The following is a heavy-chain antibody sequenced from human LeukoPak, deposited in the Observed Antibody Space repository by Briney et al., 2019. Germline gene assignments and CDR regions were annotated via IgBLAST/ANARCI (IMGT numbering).Heavy chain of an antibody. CDR2: IYHSGST. D-gene: IGHD5-12*01. J-gene: IGHJ5*02. CDR1: GGSISSGGYS. V-gene: IGHV4-30-2*01. Sequence: SETLSLTCAVSGGSISSGGYSWSWIRQPPGKGLEWIGYIYHSGSTYYNPSLKSRVTISVDRSKNQFSLKLSSVTAADTAVYYCARSSGYVWFDLWGQGTLVTVSS. CDR3: ARSSGYVWFDL.